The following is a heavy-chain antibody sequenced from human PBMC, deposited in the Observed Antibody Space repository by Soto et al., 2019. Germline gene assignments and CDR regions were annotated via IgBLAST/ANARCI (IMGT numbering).Heavy chain of an antibody. CDR1: GYTFTSYG. V-gene: IGHV1-18*04. J-gene: IGHJ4*02. CDR3: ARASDGYRSGWYVGYFDY. Sequence: ASVKVSCKASGYTFTSYGFSWVRQAPGQGLEWMGWIRAYNGYTNYAQKFQGRVTITTDTSTSTAYMELRSLISDDTAVYYCARASDGYRSGWYVGYFDYWGQGTLVTVSS. CDR2: IRAYNGYT. D-gene: IGHD6-19*01.